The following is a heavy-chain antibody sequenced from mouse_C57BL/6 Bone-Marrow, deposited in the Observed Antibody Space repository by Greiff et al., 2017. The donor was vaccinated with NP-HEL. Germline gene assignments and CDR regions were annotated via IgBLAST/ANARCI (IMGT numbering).Heavy chain of an antibody. D-gene: IGHD1-1*01. V-gene: IGHV1-61*01. CDR1: GYTFTSYW. J-gene: IGHJ1*03. CDR2: IYPSDSET. Sequence: QVHVKQPGAELVRPGSSVKLSCKASGYTFTSYWMDWVKQRPGQGLEWIGNIYPSDSETHYNQKFKDKATLTVDKSSSTAYMQLSSLTSEDSAVYYCARNYGSSYDVWGTGTTVTVSS. CDR3: ARNYGSSYDV.